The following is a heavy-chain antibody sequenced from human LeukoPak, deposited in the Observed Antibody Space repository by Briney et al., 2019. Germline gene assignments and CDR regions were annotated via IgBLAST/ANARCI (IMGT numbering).Heavy chain of an antibody. V-gene: IGHV4-4*09. D-gene: IGHD2-2*01. CDR2: IYTSGST. J-gene: IGHJ5*02. Sequence: SETLSLTCTVSGGSISSYYWSWIRQPPGKGLEWIGYIYTSGSTNYNPSLKSRVTISVDTSKNQFSLKPSSVTAADTAVYYCARGKRYCSSTSCYHWFDPWGQGTLVTVSS. CDR1: GGSISSYY. CDR3: ARGKRYCSSTSCYHWFDP.